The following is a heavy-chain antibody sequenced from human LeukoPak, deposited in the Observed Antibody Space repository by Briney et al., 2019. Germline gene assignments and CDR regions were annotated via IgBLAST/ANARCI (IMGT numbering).Heavy chain of an antibody. J-gene: IGHJ3*02. CDR2: ISAYNGDT. CDR3: ARGGPAPHRITLIVVASSTDAFDI. CDR1: GYTFTSYV. D-gene: IGHD3-22*01. V-gene: IGHV1-18*01. Sequence: ASVKVSCKASGYTFTSYVISWVRQAPGQGLEWMGWISAYNGDTNYAQKLQGRVTMTTDTSTSTAYMELRSLRSDDTAVYYCARGGPAPHRITLIVVASSTDAFDIWGQGTMVTVSS.